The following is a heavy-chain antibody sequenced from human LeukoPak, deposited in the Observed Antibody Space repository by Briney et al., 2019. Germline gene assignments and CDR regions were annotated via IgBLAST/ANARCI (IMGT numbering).Heavy chain of an antibody. CDR2: MNPNSGNT. CDR1: GYTFTSYD. D-gene: IGHD1-26*01. Sequence: ASVKVSCKASGYTFTSYDINWVRQATGQGLEWMGWMNPNSGNTGYAQKFQGRVTITRNTSISTAYMELSSLRSEDTAFYYCARVVGWEKTAYYFDYWGQGTPVTVSS. CDR3: ARVVGWEKTAYYFDY. J-gene: IGHJ4*02. V-gene: IGHV1-8*03.